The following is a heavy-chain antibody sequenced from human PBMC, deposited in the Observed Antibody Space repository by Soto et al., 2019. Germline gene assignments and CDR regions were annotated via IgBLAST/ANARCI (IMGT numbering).Heavy chain of an antibody. CDR3: GKERRGSGWFVCCY. CDR2: ISGTGADT. Sequence: EVQLLESGGGLVQPGGSVRLSCAASGFTFSSYAMSWVRQAPGKGLEWVSAISGTGADTTYADSVRGRLTISSDNSKDTVYLQMNRLRADDTAVYYCGKERRGSGWFVCCYWCQGILVTVSS. D-gene: IGHD6-19*01. V-gene: IGHV3-23*01. CDR1: GFTFSSYA. J-gene: IGHJ4*02.